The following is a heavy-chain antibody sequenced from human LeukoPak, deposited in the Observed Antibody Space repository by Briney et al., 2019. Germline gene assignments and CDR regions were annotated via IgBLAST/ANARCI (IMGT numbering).Heavy chain of an antibody. CDR2: INHSGST. D-gene: IGHD5-18*01. J-gene: IGHJ5*02. CDR3: ATRSYGYSHGDTHYH. V-gene: IGHV4-34*01. CDR1: GGSFSGYY. Sequence: SETLSLTCAVYGGSFSGYYWSWIRQPPGKGLEWIGEINHSGSTNYNPSLKSRVTISVDTSKNQFSLKLSSVTAADTAVYYCATRSYGYSHGDTHYHWGQGTLVTVFS.